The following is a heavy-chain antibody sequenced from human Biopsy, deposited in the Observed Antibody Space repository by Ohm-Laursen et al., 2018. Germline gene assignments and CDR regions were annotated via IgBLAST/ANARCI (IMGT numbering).Heavy chain of an antibody. V-gene: IGHV4-59*01. Sequence: SETLSLTCTVSGGSLSGYSWNWIRQPPGQGLQWIGYVYYTGSTDYNPSLQSRVTISVDTSKNHFSLRLRSVTPADTAIYYCARDRGYYSDRTVPGYFDLWGRGTLVTVSS. J-gene: IGHJ2*01. D-gene: IGHD3-22*01. CDR3: ARDRGYYSDRTVPGYFDL. CDR1: GGSLSGYS. CDR2: VYYTGST.